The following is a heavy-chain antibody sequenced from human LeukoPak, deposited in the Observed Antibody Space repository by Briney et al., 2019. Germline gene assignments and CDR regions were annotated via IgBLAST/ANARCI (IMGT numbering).Heavy chain of an antibody. CDR1: GFTFEDYA. D-gene: IGHD6-13*01. CDR2: VTGDGSST. CDR3: ARAYTSSRHYYYYYMDV. V-gene: IGHV3-43*02. Sequence: GGSLRLSCAASGFTFEDYAMHWVRQAPGKGLEWVSFVTGDGSSTYYADSVKGRFTISRDNAKNSLYLQMNSLRAEDTALYYCARAYTSSRHYYYYYMDVWGKGTTVTVSS. J-gene: IGHJ6*03.